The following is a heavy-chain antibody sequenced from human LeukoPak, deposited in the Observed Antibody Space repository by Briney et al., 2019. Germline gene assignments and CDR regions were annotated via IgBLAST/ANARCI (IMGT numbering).Heavy chain of an antibody. V-gene: IGHV3-53*01. Sequence: PGGSLRLSCAASGFTVSTNYMSWVRQAPGKGLEWVSVIYSGGSTFYADSVKGRFTISRDNSKDTLYLQMSSLRVEDTAAYYCARYLGGRNAFDIWGQGTMVTVSS. CDR1: GFTVSTNY. D-gene: IGHD3-16*01. CDR2: IYSGGST. J-gene: IGHJ3*02. CDR3: ARYLGGRNAFDI.